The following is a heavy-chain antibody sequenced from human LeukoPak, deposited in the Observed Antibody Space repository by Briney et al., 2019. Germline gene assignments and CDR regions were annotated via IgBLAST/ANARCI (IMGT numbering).Heavy chain of an antibody. J-gene: IGHJ4*02. Sequence: PGRSLRLSCAASGFTFDDYAMHWVRQAPGKGLEWVSGISWNSGSIGYADSVKGRFTISRDNAKNSLYLQMNSLRAEDMALYHCAKGRIVGATWSSFDYWGQGTLVTVSS. V-gene: IGHV3-9*03. D-gene: IGHD1-26*01. CDR3: AKGRIVGATWSSFDY. CDR2: ISWNSGSI. CDR1: GFTFDDYA.